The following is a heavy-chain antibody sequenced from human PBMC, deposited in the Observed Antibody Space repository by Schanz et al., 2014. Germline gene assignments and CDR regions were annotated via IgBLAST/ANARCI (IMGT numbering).Heavy chain of an antibody. D-gene: IGHD1-1*01. V-gene: IGHV3-20*04. Sequence: EVQLVESGGGLVQPGGSLRLSCAASGFIFSNSWMSWVRQAPGKGLEWVSGMSWNAGSLGYGDSVKGRFTISRDNAKNSLYLQMNSLRAEDTAVFYCARDGAELYYFDDWGQGTLVTVSS. CDR2: MSWNAGSL. CDR3: ARDGAELYYFDD. J-gene: IGHJ4*02. CDR1: GFIFSNSW.